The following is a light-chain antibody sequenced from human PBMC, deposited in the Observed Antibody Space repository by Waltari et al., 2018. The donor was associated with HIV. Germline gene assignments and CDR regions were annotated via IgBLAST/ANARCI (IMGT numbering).Light chain of an antibody. J-gene: IGKJ1*01. CDR3: QQYYNWPPWT. CDR1: QSVSSN. CDR2: DAS. Sequence: EIVMTQSPATLSVSPGERATLSCRASQSVSSNLAWYQQKPGQTPRLLIYDASTRATAIPARFSGSGSGTEFTLTISSLQSEDFAIYDCQQYYNWPPWTFGQGTKVEIK. V-gene: IGKV3-15*01.